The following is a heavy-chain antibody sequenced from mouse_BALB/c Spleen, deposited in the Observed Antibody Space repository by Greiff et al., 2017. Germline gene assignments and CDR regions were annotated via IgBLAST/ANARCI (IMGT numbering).Heavy chain of an antibody. J-gene: IGHJ4*01. CDR2: ISDGGSYT. V-gene: IGHV5-4*02. CDR1: GFTFSDYY. Sequence: EVHLVESGGGLVKPGGSLKLSCAASGFTFSDYYMYWVRQTPEKRLEWVATISDGGSYTYYPDSVKGRFTISRDNAKNNLYLQMSSLKSEDTAMYYCARDEDYYGSSYDAMDYWGQGTSVTVSS. D-gene: IGHD1-1*01. CDR3: ARDEDYYGSSYDAMDY.